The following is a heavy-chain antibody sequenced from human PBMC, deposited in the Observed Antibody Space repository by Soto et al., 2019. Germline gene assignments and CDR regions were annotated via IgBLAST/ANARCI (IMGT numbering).Heavy chain of an antibody. Sequence: PGGSLRLSCAASGLTLSNVWMNWIRQAPGKGLEWVGRIKSKVDGGPTDYPAPLKDRFTISRDDSKNTVYLQMNSLTTEDTAMYYFSHGSEYYFDSWGQGTLVNVSS. J-gene: IGHJ4*02. CDR1: GLTLSNVW. CDR2: IKSKVDGGPT. V-gene: IGHV3-15*07. D-gene: IGHD3-10*01. CDR3: SHGSEYYFDS.